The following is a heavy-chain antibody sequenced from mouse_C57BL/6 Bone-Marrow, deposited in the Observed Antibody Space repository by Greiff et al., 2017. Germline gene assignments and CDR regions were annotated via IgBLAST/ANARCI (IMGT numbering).Heavy chain of an antibody. Sequence: EVQLQQSGPELVKPGASVKISCKASGYTFTDYYMNWVKQSHGKSLDCIGDINPNNGGTSYNQKFKGKATLTVDKSSSTAYMELRSLTSEDSAVYYCARPGAMDYWGQGTSVTVSS. V-gene: IGHV1-26*01. CDR1: GYTFTDYY. CDR3: ARPGAMDY. J-gene: IGHJ4*01. CDR2: INPNNGGT.